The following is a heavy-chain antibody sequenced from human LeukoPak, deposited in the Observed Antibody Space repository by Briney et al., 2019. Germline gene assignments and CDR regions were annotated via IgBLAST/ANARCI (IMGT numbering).Heavy chain of an antibody. CDR2: IKNKHEHQAT. Sequence: PGGSLRLSCAASGFTFSSYGMHWVRQAPGKGLEWVGLIKNKHEHQATDHAAPVRERFIITRDDSSSTLFLQMNSLKTEDTAVYYCVTDANRILGARGTGYWGQGILVTVSS. CDR1: GFTFSSYG. V-gene: IGHV3-15*07. CDR3: VTDANRILGARGTGY. J-gene: IGHJ4*02. D-gene: IGHD1-26*01.